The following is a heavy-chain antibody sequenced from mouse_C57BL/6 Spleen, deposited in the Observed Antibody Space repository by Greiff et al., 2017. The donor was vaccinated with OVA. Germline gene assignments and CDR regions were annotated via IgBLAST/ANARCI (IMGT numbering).Heavy chain of an antibody. Sequence: QVQLQQPGAELVKPGASVKLSCKASGYTFTSYWMHWVKQRPGRGLEWIGRIDPNSGGTKYNEKFKSKATLTVDQPSSTAYMQLSSLTSDDSSVYYCARGRDSSGPGAYWGQGTLVTVSA. J-gene: IGHJ3*01. V-gene: IGHV1-72*01. CDR1: GYTFTSYW. D-gene: IGHD3-2*02. CDR2: IDPNSGGT. CDR3: ARGRDSSGPGAY.